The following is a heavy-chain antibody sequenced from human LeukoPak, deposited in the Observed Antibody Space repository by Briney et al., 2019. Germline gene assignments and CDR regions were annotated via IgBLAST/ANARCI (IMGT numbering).Heavy chain of an antibody. V-gene: IGHV1-2*02. J-gene: IGHJ4*02. CDR3: ARNPGYSSSWYPFDH. CDR1: GYTFTGHY. Sequence: ASVKVSCKASGYTFTGHYMHWVRQAPGQGLEWMGWINPNSGGTNYAQKFQGRVTMTRDTSISTAYMELSRLRSDDTAVYHCARNPGYSSSWYPFDHWGQGTLATVSS. CDR2: INPNSGGT. D-gene: IGHD6-13*01.